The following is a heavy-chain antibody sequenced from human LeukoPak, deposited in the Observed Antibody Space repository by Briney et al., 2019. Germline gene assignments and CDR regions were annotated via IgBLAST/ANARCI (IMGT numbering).Heavy chain of an antibody. J-gene: IGHJ4*02. Sequence: GESLKISCKTSGYNFPNYWIGWVRQMPGKGLEWMGVIYPGNSDTRYSPSFQGQVTISADKSISTAYLQWSSLKASDTAMYYCARGVNDWRFLGPLGDYWGQGTLVTVSS. D-gene: IGHD2-21*01. V-gene: IGHV5-51*01. CDR3: ARGVNDWRFLGPLGDY. CDR1: GYNFPNYW. CDR2: IYPGNSDT.